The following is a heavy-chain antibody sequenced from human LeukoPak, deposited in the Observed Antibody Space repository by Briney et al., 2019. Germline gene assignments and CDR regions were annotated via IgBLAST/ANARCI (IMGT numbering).Heavy chain of an antibody. CDR2: IYTGGST. J-gene: IGHJ3*02. CDR1: DDSINSGRYY. V-gene: IGHV4-61*02. CDR3: ARYIVSYPHDAFDI. Sequence: SQTLSLTCTVSDDSINSGRYYWSWIRHPPGKGLEWIGRIYTGGSTSYNPSLKSRVTISVDTSKKQFSLKLSSVTAADTAFYYCARYIVSYPHDAFDIWGQGTMVTVSS. D-gene: IGHD1-26*01.